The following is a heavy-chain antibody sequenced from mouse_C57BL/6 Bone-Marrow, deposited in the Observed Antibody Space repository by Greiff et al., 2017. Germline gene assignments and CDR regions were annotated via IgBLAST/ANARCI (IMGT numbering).Heavy chain of an antibody. Sequence: QVQLKESGAELVRPGASVTLSCKASGYTFTDYEMHWVKQTPVHGLEWIGAIDPETGGTAYNQKFKGKAILTADKSSSTAYMELRSLTSEDSAVYYCRRSDSVSGFAYWGQGTLVTVSA. CDR1: GYTFTDYE. J-gene: IGHJ3*01. CDR3: RRSDSVSGFAY. D-gene: IGHD2-12*01. V-gene: IGHV1-15*01. CDR2: IDPETGGT.